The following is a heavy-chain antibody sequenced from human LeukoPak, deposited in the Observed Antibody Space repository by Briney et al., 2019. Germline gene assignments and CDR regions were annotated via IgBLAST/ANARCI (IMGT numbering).Heavy chain of an antibody. J-gene: IGHJ4*02. D-gene: IGHD6-19*01. CDR1: GFTFSSYP. V-gene: IGHV3-23*01. CDR2: ISGSGGDT. Sequence: PGGSLRLSCAASGFTFSSYPMSWVRQAPGKGLEWVSAISGSGGDTYYADSVTGRFTISRDNSKNALYLQMNSLRAEDTALYYCATSSGWYPKYFDYWGQGTLVTVSS. CDR3: ATSSGWYPKYFDY.